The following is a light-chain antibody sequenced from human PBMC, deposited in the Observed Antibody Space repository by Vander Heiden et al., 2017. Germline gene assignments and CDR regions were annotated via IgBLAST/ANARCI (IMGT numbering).Light chain of an antibody. J-gene: IGLJ3*02. CDR1: RKNVGNDG. CDR2: RNN. Sequence: VSKGLRQTVTLTCTANRKNVGNDGTSWLQQHQGHPPKLLSYRNNNRPSGISERFSASRSGNTASLTITGLQPEDEADYYCSAWDDSLRAGVFGRGTKVTVL. V-gene: IGLV10-54*04. CDR3: SAWDDSLRAGV.